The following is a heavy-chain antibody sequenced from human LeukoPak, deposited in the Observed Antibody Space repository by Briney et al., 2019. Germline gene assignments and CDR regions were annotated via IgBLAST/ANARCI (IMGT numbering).Heavy chain of an antibody. V-gene: IGHV3-33*01. D-gene: IGHD2-2*01. CDR2: IWYGGSNK. Sequence: GGSLRLSCAASGFTFSSYGMHWVRQAPGKGLEWVAVIWYGGSNKYYADSVKGRFTISRDNSKNTLYLQMNSLRAEDTAVYYCARGTYYYYYGMDVWGQGTTVTVSS. CDR1: GFTFSSYG. CDR3: ARGTYYYYYGMDV. J-gene: IGHJ6*02.